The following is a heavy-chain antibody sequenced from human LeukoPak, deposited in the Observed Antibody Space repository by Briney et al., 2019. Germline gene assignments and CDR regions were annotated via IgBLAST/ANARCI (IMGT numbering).Heavy chain of an antibody. CDR2: ISSSSSTT. D-gene: IGHD6-19*01. CDR1: GFTFSSYA. Sequence: PGGSLRLSCAASGFTFSSYAMNWVRQAPGKGLEWVSYISSSSSTTYHADSVKGRFTISRDNAKNSLYLQMNSLRDEDTAVYYCATYSSGWYYFDYWGQGTLVTVSS. V-gene: IGHV3-48*02. J-gene: IGHJ4*02. CDR3: ATYSSGWYYFDY.